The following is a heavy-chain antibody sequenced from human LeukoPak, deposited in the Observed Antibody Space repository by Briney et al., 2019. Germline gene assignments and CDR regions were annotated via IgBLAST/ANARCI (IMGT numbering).Heavy chain of an antibody. Sequence: GGSLRLSCAASGFTFSTYSMNWVRQAPGKGLEWVSSISSSGDFIYYADSVEGRFTISRDNAENSLYLQMNSLRAEDTAVYYCARVRGAISYSDYWGQGTLVTVSS. CDR2: ISSSGDFI. J-gene: IGHJ4*02. CDR3: ARVRGAISYSDY. CDR1: GFTFSTYS. D-gene: IGHD3-3*01. V-gene: IGHV3-21*01.